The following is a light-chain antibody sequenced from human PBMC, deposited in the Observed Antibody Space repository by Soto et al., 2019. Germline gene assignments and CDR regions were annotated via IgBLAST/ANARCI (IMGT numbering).Light chain of an antibody. V-gene: IGKV1-39*01. J-gene: IGKJ1*01. CDR2: TAS. CDR3: QQSYRTPWT. CDR1: QNIDSY. Sequence: DIQMTQSPSSLSASVGDRVTITCRASQNIDSYLNWYQQKPGKAPRLLTYTASTLQSGVPSRFSGSGSGTDFTLTISSLQPEDFATYFCQQSYRTPWTFGQGTKVEIK.